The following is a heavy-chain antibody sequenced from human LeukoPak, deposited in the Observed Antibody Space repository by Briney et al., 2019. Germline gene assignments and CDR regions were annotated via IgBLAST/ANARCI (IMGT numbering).Heavy chain of an antibody. CDR3: ARTSSGYYNWFDP. CDR2: INHSGST. CDR1: GGSFSGYY. J-gene: IGHJ5*02. Sequence: SETLSLTCAVYGGSFSGYYWSWIRQPPGKGLEWIGEINHSGSTNYNPSLKSRVTISVDTSKNQFSLKLSSVTAADTAVYYCARTSSGYYNWFDPWGQGTLVTVSS. D-gene: IGHD3-22*01. V-gene: IGHV4-34*01.